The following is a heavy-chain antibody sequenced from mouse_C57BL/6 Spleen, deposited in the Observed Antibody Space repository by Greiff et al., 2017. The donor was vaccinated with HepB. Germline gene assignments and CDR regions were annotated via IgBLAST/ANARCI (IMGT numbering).Heavy chain of an antibody. CDR1: GFSLTSYG. Sequence: VKLMESGPGLVAPSQSLSITCTVSGFSLTSYGVDWVRQSPGKGLEWLGVIRGGGSTHYNSALKSRLSISKNNSKSQVFLKMNSLHTDDTAMYYGATLDRSGPYAMDYWGQGTSVTVSS. V-gene: IGHV2-6*01. CDR3: ATLDRSGPYAMDY. CDR2: IRGGGST. J-gene: IGHJ4*01. D-gene: IGHD3-2*02.